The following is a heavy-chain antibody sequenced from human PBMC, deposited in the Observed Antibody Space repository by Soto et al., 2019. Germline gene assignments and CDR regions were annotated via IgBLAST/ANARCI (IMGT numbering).Heavy chain of an antibody. CDR2: IRSKTDGGTT. CDR3: PTLSNWGTLAYYYYYMDD. Sequence: EVQLVESGGGLVKPGGSLRLSCAASGFTFTNAWMNWVRQAPGKGLEWVGRIRSKTDGGTTDYAAPVKGRFTISRDNSKNTLYLQINSLKPEDTAVYYCPTLSNWGTLAYYYYYMDDWGTGTTVTVSS. J-gene: IGHJ6*03. D-gene: IGHD7-27*01. CDR1: GFTFTNAW. V-gene: IGHV3-15*01.